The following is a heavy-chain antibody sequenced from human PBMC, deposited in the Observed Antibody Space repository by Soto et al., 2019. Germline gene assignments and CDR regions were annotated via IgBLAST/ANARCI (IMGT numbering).Heavy chain of an antibody. J-gene: IGHJ6*02. CDR2: IDPSDSYT. CDR3: ASDIAARPYYYYGMDV. D-gene: IGHD6-6*01. Sequence: GESLKISCKGSGYSFTSYWISWVRQMPGKGLEWMGRIDPSDSYTNYSPSFQGHVTISADKSISTAYLQWSSLKASDTAMYYCASDIAARPYYYYGMDVWGQGTTVTVSS. CDR1: GYSFTSYW. V-gene: IGHV5-10-1*01.